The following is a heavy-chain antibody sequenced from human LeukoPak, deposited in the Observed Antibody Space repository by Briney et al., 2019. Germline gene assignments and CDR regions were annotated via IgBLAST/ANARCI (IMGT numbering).Heavy chain of an antibody. V-gene: IGHV3-30*04. Sequence: GRSLRLSCAASGFTFNSYNMHWVRQAPGKGLEWVAVISYDGSNKYYADPVKGRFTISRDNFKNTLYLQMSSLGTEDTAVYYCATDFAEAFDYWGQGTLVTVSS. CDR2: ISYDGSNK. J-gene: IGHJ4*02. CDR1: GFTFNSYN. CDR3: ATDFAEAFDY.